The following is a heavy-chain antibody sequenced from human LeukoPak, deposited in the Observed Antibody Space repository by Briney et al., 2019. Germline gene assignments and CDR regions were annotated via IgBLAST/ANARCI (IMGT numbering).Heavy chain of an antibody. CDR2: ISAYNGNT. V-gene: IGHV1-18*01. D-gene: IGHD2-2*02. J-gene: IGHJ5*02. CDR3: ARESLGRPAAIKGXFDP. CDR1: GYTFTSYG. Sequence: ASVKVSCKASGYTFTSYGISWVRQAPGQGLEWMGWISAYNGNTNYAQKFQGRVTMTRDTSTSTVYMELSSLRSEDTAVYYCARESLGRPAAIKGXFDPWGQGTLVTVSS.